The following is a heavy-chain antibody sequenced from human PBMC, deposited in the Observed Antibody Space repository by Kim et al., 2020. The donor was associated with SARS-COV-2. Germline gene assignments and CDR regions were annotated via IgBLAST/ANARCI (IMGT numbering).Heavy chain of an antibody. V-gene: IGHV4-39*01. J-gene: IGHJ4*02. D-gene: IGHD6-19*01. CDR3: ARQAYRYSSGWYHFDY. Sequence: RKSRVTISVDTSKNQFSLKLSSVTAADTAVYYCARQAYRYSSGWYHFDYWGQGTLVTVSS.